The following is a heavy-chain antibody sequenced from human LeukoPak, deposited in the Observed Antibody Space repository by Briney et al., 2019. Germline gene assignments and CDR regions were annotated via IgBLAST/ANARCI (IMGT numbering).Heavy chain of an antibody. V-gene: IGHV4-39*07. D-gene: IGHD5-12*01. CDR2: IYYSGST. CDR3: ARVRGGHDENWFDP. J-gene: IGHJ5*02. CDR1: GGSISSSSYY. Sequence: SETLSLTCTVSGGSISSSSYYWGWIRQPPGKGLEWIGSIYYSGSTYYNPSLKSRVTISVDTSKNQFSLKLSSVTAADTAVYYCARVRGGHDENWFDPWGQGTLVTVSS.